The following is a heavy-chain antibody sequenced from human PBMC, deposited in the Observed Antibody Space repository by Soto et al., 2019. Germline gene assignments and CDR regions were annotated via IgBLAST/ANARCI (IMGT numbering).Heavy chain of an antibody. V-gene: IGHV3-23*01. J-gene: IGHJ4*02. Sequence: EVQLLESGGGLVQPGGSLRLSCAASGLTFSSYAMSWVRQAPGKGLEWVSSISGSGGSTYYADSVKGRFTIARDNSKNTLYLQTNSLTAEDTAVYYCAKAWSQSAYDSELFDYWGQGTLVTVSS. CDR3: AKAWSQSAYDSELFDY. D-gene: IGHD5-12*01. CDR2: ISGSGGST. CDR1: GLTFSSYA.